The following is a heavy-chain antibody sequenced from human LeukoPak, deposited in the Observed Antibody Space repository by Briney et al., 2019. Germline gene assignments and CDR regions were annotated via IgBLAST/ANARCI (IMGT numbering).Heavy chain of an antibody. Sequence: GESLKISCKSSGYSFTNYWIGWVRQMPGKGLEWMGIIFPGDSDTKYSPSFQGQVTISADKSISTAYLQWNSLKASDAAVYYCARYCSSTSCNESDYWGQGTLVTVSS. D-gene: IGHD2-2*01. CDR2: IFPGDSDT. CDR3: ARYCSSTSCNESDY. V-gene: IGHV5-51*01. CDR1: GYSFTNYW. J-gene: IGHJ4*02.